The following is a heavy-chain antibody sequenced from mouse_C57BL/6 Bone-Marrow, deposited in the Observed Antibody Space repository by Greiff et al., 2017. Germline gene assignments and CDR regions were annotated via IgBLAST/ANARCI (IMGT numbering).Heavy chain of an antibody. J-gene: IGHJ2*01. CDR2: IYPGSGNT. CDR3: ARSSTGTLLFDY. D-gene: IGHD4-1*02. Sequence: VQGVESGAELVRPGASVKLSCKASGYTFTDYYINWVKQRPGQGLEWIARIYPGSGNTYYNEKFKGKATLTAEKSSRTAYMQLSSLTSEYSAVYFCARSSTGTLLFDYWGQGTTLTVSS. CDR1: GYTFTDYY. V-gene: IGHV1-76*01.